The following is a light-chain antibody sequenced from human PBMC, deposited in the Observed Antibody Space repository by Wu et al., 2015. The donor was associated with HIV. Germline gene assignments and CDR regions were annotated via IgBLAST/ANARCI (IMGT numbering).Light chain of an antibody. CDR1: QSISSW. Sequence: DIQMTQSPSTLSASVGDRVTITCRASQSISSWLAWYQQKPGKAPNLLIYKASSLESGVPSRFSGSGSGTEFTLTISSLQPEDVATYYCQQVHSYPRPFGPGTKVDI. V-gene: IGKV1-5*03. J-gene: IGKJ3*01. CDR3: QQVHSYPRP. CDR2: KAS.